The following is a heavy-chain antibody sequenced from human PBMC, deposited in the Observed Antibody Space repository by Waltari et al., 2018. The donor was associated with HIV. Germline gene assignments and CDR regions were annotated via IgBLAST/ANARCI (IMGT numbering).Heavy chain of an antibody. CDR3: ARGLFGVGSNWFDP. CDR1: GGSFNSYH. CDR2: IYYTGRT. Sequence: QVQLQESGPGLVKPSETLSLTCTVSGGSFNSYHWSWIRQPPGKGLEWIGYIYYTGRTNCNPSLKSRVTISVDTSKNQFFLRLRSVTAADTAVYYCARGLFGVGSNWFDPWGQGILVTVSS. D-gene: IGHD3-3*01. J-gene: IGHJ5*02. V-gene: IGHV4-59*12.